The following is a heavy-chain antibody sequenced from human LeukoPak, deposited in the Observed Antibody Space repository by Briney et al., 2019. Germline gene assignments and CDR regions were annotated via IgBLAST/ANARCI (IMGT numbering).Heavy chain of an antibody. V-gene: IGHV3-21*01. Sequence: GGSLRLSCAASGFTFSSYSMNWVRQAPGKELEWVSSISSSSSYIYYADSVKGRFTISRDNAKNSLYLQMNSLRAEDTAVYYCARDVGATPRSSYGMDVWGQGTTVTVSS. J-gene: IGHJ6*02. CDR1: GFTFSSYS. CDR2: ISSSSSYI. CDR3: ARDVGATPRSSYGMDV. D-gene: IGHD1-26*01.